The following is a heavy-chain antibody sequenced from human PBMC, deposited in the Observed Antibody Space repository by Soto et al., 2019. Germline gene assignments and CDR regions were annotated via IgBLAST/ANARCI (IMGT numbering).Heavy chain of an antibody. CDR2: ISPYDHSM. Sequence: EVQLVESGGGLVKPGGSLRLSCAASGFTFTSHNIHWFRQAPGKGLEWVSSISPYDHSMYYADSVKGRFTVSKDNAKSSVYLQMDSLRAEDTAMYYCARELSTIVRAYNWGQGTLVTVSS. CDR1: GFTFTSHN. J-gene: IGHJ4*02. V-gene: IGHV3-21*02. D-gene: IGHD3-10*01. CDR3: ARELSTIVRAYN.